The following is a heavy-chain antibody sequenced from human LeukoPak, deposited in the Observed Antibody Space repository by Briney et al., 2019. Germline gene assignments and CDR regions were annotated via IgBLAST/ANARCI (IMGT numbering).Heavy chain of an antibody. V-gene: IGHV3-15*01. CDR1: GFTFSNAW. D-gene: IGHD1-26*01. Sequence: GGSLRLSCAASGFTFSNAWMTWVRQAPGKGLEWVGLIKSNFDAGTTDYAAPVKGRFTISRDDSKRTLDLQMNSLKTEDTGVYYCATISAPGGYRRGAVDYWGQGTLVTVSS. J-gene: IGHJ4*02. CDR3: ATISAPGGYRRGAVDY. CDR2: IKSNFDAGTT.